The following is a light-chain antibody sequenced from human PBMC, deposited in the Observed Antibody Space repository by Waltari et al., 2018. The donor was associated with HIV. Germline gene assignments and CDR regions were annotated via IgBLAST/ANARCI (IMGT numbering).Light chain of an antibody. Sequence: DIVMTQSPLSLPVTPGEPASIPCRSSQSLLHSNGFNYLDWYLQKPGQSPQLLISLASNRASGVPDRFSGSGSGTDFTLKISRVEAEDVGVYYCMQALQTPRTFGQGTKVEIK. CDR1: QSLLHSNGFNY. V-gene: IGKV2-28*01. CDR3: MQALQTPRT. CDR2: LAS. J-gene: IGKJ1*01.